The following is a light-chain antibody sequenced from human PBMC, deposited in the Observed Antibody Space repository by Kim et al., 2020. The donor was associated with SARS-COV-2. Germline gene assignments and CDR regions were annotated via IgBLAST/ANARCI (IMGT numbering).Light chain of an antibody. CDR2: GAS. J-gene: IGKJ1*01. Sequence: IVMTQSPATLSVSPGERATLSCRASQSISSNLAWYQQKPGQAPRLLIYGASTRATGIPARFSGSGSGTEFTLTISSLQSEDFAIYYCQQYSKWPPRTFGQGTKVDI. CDR3: QQYSKWPPRT. CDR1: QSISSN. V-gene: IGKV3D-15*01.